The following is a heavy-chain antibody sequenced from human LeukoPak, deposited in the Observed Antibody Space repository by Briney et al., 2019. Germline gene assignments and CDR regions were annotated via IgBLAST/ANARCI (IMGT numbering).Heavy chain of an antibody. D-gene: IGHD6-13*01. V-gene: IGHV3-48*04. CDR3: ARVAIGSSWYPYFDY. J-gene: IGHJ4*02. Sequence: GGSLRLSCAASGFTFSSYSMNWVRQAPGKGLEWVSYISSSSSTIYYADSVKGRFTISRDNAKNSLYLQMNSLRAEDTAVYYCARVAIGSSWYPYFDYWGQGTLVTVSS. CDR1: GFTFSSYS. CDR2: ISSSSSTI.